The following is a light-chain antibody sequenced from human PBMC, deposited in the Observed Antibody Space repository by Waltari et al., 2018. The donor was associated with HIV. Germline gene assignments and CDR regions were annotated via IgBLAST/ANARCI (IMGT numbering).Light chain of an antibody. J-gene: IGLJ3*02. CDR1: SSNIGSNT. V-gene: IGLV1-44*01. Sequence: QSVLTQPPSASGTPGQRVTISCSGSSSNIGSNTVSWYHQVPGTAPKVLIYSNDDRPSGVPDRFSGSKSGTAASLAISGLQSEVEADYYCATWDDSLNGWVFGGGTKVTVL. CDR2: SND. CDR3: ATWDDSLNGWV.